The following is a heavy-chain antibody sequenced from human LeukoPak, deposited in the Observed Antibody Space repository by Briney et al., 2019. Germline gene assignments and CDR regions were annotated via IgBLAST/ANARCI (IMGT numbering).Heavy chain of an antibody. J-gene: IGHJ6*02. V-gene: IGHV4-34*12. Sequence: KPSETLSLTCAVYGGSFSGYFWSWIRQPPGKGLEWIGEIIHSGNTNYNPSLKSRVTISVDTSKNQFSLKLSSVTAADTAVYYCARAPRESYYYGSGSYYPPPYYGMDVWGQGTTVTVSS. CDR3: ARAPRESYYYGSGSYYPPPYYGMDV. CDR2: IIHSGNT. D-gene: IGHD3-10*01. CDR1: GGSFSGYF.